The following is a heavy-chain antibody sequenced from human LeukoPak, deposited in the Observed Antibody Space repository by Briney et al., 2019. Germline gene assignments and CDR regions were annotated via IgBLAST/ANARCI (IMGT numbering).Heavy chain of an antibody. CDR3: AKDRGPYYYGSGSANFDY. J-gene: IGHJ4*02. CDR1: GFTFSNYG. Sequence: GGTLRLSCAASGFTFSNYGMSWVRQAPGKGLEWVSAISGSGVGTYYADSVKGRFTISRDNSKNTLYLQMNSLRAEDTAVYYCAKDRGPYYYGSGSANFDYWGQGTLVTVSS. V-gene: IGHV3-23*01. CDR2: ISGSGVGT. D-gene: IGHD3-10*01.